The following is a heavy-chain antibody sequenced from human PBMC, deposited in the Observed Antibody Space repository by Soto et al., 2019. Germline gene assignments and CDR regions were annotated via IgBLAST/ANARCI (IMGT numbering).Heavy chain of an antibody. V-gene: IGHV1-18*01. CDR3: ARVGGDCSGGSCYLMSWY. CDR2: ISAYNGNT. CDR1: RYTFTSYG. Sequence: QVQRVQSGAEVKKPGASVKVSCKASRYTFTSYGISWVRQAPGQGLEWMGWISAYNGNTNYAQKLQGRVTMTTDTSTSTAYMELGSLRSDDTAVYYCARVGGDCSGGSCYLMSWYWGQGTLVTVSS. J-gene: IGHJ4*02. D-gene: IGHD2-15*01.